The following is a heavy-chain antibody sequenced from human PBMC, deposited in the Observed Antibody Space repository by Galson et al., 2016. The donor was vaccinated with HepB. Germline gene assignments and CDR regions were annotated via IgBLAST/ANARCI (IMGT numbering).Heavy chain of an antibody. Sequence: SETLSLTCAVYGGSFKDYYWSWIRQPPGKGLEWIGEIFHGGSANYNPSLKSRVTISLDTSNNQFSLQLNSVTAAATAVYYCARVNYRDYVSGVDIWGQGTLVTVSS. D-gene: IGHD4-17*01. CDR3: ARVNYRDYVSGVDI. J-gene: IGHJ3*02. V-gene: IGHV4-34*12. CDR1: GGSFKDYY. CDR2: IFHGGSA.